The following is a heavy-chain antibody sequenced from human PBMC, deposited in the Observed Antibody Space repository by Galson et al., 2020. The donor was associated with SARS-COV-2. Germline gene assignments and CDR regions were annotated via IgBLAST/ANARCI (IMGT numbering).Heavy chain of an antibody. CDR2: IYPGDSDT. CDR3: ARGGESYFDFWSVYYNPHAFDI. Sequence: GGSLRISCKGSGYTFTSYWIGWVRQMPGKGLEWMGIIYPGDSDTSYSPSFQGQVRISAETSISTAYLQWSSMKASDTAMYYCARGGESYFDFWSVYYNPHAFDIWGQGTMVTVSS. J-gene: IGHJ3*02. CDR1: GYTFTSYW. V-gene: IGHV5-51*01. D-gene: IGHD3-3*01.